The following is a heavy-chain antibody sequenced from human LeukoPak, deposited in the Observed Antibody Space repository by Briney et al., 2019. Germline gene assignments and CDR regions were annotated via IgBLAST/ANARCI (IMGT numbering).Heavy chain of an antibody. Sequence: PGGSLRLSCAASGFTFSDYYMSWIRQAPGMGLEWVSYISSSGSTIYYADSVKGRFTISRDNAKNSLYLQMNSLRAEDTAVYYCARLSSYQLLFYFDYWGQGTLVTVSS. CDR1: GFTFSDYY. V-gene: IGHV3-11*01. J-gene: IGHJ4*02. CDR2: ISSSGSTI. D-gene: IGHD2-2*01. CDR3: ARLSSYQLLFYFDY.